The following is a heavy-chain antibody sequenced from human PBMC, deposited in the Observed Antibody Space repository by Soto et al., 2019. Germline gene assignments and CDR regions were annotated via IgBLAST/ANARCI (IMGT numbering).Heavy chain of an antibody. Sequence: SETLSLTCTVSGGSISSGGYYWSWIRQHPGKGLEWIGYIYYSGSTNSNPSLKSRVIISVDTSKNQLSLNLSSVTAADTAVYYCARGPYDSSASHYRTFGIWGQGTLVTVPS. CDR1: GGSISSGGYY. J-gene: IGHJ4*02. D-gene: IGHD3-22*01. V-gene: IGHV4-31*03. CDR2: IYYSGST. CDR3: ARGPYDSSASHYRTFGI.